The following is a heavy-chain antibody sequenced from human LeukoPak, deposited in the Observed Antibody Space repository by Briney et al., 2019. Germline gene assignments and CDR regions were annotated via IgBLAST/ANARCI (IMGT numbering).Heavy chain of an antibody. V-gene: IGHV3-23*01. CDR3: AKHLDYYESSGLDY. CDR1: GFSFSSYA. J-gene: IGHJ4*02. CDR2: LSVSGDKT. D-gene: IGHD3-22*01. Sequence: GGSLRLSCAASGFSFSSYAMSWVRQAPGRGLEWVSGLSVSGDKTYYADSVKGRFTISRDNSKNTLYVQMNSLRAEDTAVYHCAKHLDYYESSGLDYWGQGTLVTVSS.